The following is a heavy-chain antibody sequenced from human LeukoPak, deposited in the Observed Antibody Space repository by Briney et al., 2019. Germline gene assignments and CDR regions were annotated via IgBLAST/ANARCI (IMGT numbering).Heavy chain of an antibody. V-gene: IGHV4-38-2*01. CDR3: ARLMDDFWSGYFTTFDP. D-gene: IGHD3-3*01. CDR1: GYSISSGYY. CDR2: IYHSGST. J-gene: IGHJ5*02. Sequence: SETLSHTCAVSGYSISSGYYWGWIRQPPGKGLEWIGSIYHSGSTYDNPSLKSRVTISVDTSKNQFSLKLSSVTAADTAVYYCARLMDDFWSGYFTTFDPWGQGTLVTVSS.